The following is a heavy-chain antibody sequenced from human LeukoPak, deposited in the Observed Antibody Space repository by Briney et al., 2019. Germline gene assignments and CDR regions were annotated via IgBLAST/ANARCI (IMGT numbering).Heavy chain of an antibody. V-gene: IGHV3-13*01. Sequence: GGSLRLSCAASGFTFSSYDMHWVRQATGKGLEWVSGIHTEGVTYYPGSVKGRFTISRDNARNSLYLQMNSLRAEDTAVYYCSTGGVPAHYAMDVWGQGTTVTVSS. CDR1: GFTFSSYD. J-gene: IGHJ6*02. CDR3: STGGVPAHYAMDV. CDR2: IHTEGVT. D-gene: IGHD2-2*01.